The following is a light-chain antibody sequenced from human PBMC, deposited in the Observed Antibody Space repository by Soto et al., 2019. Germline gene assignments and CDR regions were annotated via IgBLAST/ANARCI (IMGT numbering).Light chain of an antibody. J-gene: IGKJ1*01. V-gene: IGKV1-6*01. Sequence: QMTQSPSSLSASVGETIIITCRASRDVGSDVSWYQQKPGQAPKLLIYAASNLYTGVPSRFSGSRSGTEFTLTISIRQPADFASYYCLQDYGDSWTFGQGTKVEIE. CDR3: LQDYGDSWT. CDR1: RDVGSD. CDR2: AAS.